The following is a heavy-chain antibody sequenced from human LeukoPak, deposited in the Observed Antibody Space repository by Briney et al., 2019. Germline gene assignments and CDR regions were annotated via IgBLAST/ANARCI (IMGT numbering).Heavy chain of an antibody. J-gene: IGHJ4*02. CDR2: ISAYNGNT. V-gene: IGHV1-18*01. CDR3: ARVLNWNYGGLVGYYFDY. CDR1: GGTFSSYA. Sequence: ASVKVSCKASGGTFSSYAISWVRQAPGQGLEWMGWISAYNGNTNYAQKLQGRVTMTTDTSTSTAYMELRSLRSDDTAVYYCARVLNWNYGGLVGYYFDYWGQGTLVTVSS. D-gene: IGHD1-7*01.